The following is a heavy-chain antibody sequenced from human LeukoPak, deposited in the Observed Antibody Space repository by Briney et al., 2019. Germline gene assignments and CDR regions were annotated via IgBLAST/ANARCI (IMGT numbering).Heavy chain of an antibody. CDR2: IYYSGST. CDR3: ARTPYDYFDY. CDR1: GGSTSSYY. J-gene: IGHJ4*02. V-gene: IGHV4-59*01. D-gene: IGHD2-2*01. Sequence: PSETLSLTCTVSGGSTSSYYWSWIRQPPGKGLEWIGYIYYSGSTNYNPSLKSRVTISVDTSKNQFSLKLSSVTAADTAVYYCARTPYDYFDYWGQGTLVTVSS.